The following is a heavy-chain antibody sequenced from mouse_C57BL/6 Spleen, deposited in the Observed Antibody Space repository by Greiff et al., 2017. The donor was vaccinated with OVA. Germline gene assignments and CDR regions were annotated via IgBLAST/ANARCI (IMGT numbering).Heavy chain of an antibody. CDR3: ARKEDGNFWFAY. V-gene: IGHV5-6*01. CDR1: GFTFSSYG. J-gene: IGHJ3*01. Sequence: EVMLVESGGDLVKPGGSLKLSCAASGFTFSSYGMSWVRQTPDKRLEWVATISSGGSYTYYPDSVKGRFTISRDNAKNTLYLQMSSLKSEDTAMYYCARKEDGNFWFAYWGQGTLVTVSA. CDR2: ISSGGSYT. D-gene: IGHD2-1*01.